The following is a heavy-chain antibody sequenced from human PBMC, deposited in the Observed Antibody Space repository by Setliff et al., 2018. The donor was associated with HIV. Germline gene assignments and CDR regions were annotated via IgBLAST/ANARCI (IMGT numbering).Heavy chain of an antibody. CDR3: ARKRRRLGELSLYRRYYFDY. D-gene: IGHD3-16*02. CDR1: GGSFSGYY. CDR2: INHSGST. Sequence: SETLSLTCAVYGGSFSGYYWSWIRQPPGKGLEWFGEINHSGSTNYNPSLKSRVTISVDTSKNQFSLKLSSVTAADTAVYYCARKRRRLGELSLYRRYYFDYWGQGTLVTVSS. J-gene: IGHJ4*02. V-gene: IGHV4-34*01.